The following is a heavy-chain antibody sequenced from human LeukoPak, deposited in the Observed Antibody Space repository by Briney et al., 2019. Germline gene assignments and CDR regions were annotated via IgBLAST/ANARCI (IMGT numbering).Heavy chain of an antibody. CDR3: ARDFMGYSGYDFFDY. Sequence: ASVKVSCKASGYTFTGYYMHWVRQAPGQGLEWMGWINPNSGGTNYAQKFQGRVTMTRDTSISTAYMELSRLRSDDTAVYYCARDFMGYSGYDFFDYWGQRTLVTVSS. D-gene: IGHD5-12*01. J-gene: IGHJ4*02. V-gene: IGHV1-2*02. CDR2: INPNSGGT. CDR1: GYTFTGYY.